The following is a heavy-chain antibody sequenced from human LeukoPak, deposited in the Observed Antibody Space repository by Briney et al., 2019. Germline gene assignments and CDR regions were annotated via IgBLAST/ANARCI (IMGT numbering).Heavy chain of an antibody. CDR3: VVTQKWLAFDY. D-gene: IGHD6-19*01. J-gene: IGHJ4*02. Sequence: PSETLSLTCAVSGGSISGRYWSWIRQPPRKGLEWIANWRYDGSPNYTPSLESRATISLDTSKNQFSLRLTSVTAADTAVYYCVVTQKWLAFDYWGQGILVTVSS. CDR2: WRYDGSP. CDR1: GGSISGRY. V-gene: IGHV4-59*08.